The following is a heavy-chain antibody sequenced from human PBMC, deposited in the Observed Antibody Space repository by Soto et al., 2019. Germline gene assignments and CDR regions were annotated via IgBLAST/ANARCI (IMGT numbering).Heavy chain of an antibody. CDR2: IYSGST. CDR1: GGSISSFH. CDR3: ARDSPPVDY. V-gene: IGHV4-59*01. J-gene: IGHJ4*02. Sequence: SETLSLTCTVSGGSISSFHWSWIRQPPGKGLEWIGYIYSGSTNYNASLKSRVTISVDTSKNQFSLRLGSVTAADTAVYYCARDSPPVDYWGQGTLVTVSS.